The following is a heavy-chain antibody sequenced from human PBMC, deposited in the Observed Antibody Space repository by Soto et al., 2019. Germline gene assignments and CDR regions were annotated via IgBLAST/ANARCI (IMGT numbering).Heavy chain of an antibody. CDR2: ISSSSSTI. Sequence: DVQLVESGEGLVQPGGSLRLSCAASGFTFRSYNMNWVRQAPGKGLDWLSYISSSSSTIYYADSVKGRFTISRDNAKNSLYLQMNSLRDDDTAMYYCARGGTIAVTTIGDYWGQGTLVTVSS. D-gene: IGHD5-12*01. J-gene: IGHJ4*01. CDR3: ARGGTIAVTTIGDY. CDR1: GFTFRSYN. V-gene: IGHV3-48*02.